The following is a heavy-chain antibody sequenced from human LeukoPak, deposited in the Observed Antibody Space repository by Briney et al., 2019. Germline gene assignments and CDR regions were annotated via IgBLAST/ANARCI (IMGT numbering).Heavy chain of an antibody. D-gene: IGHD3-10*01. Sequence: ASVKVSCKASGYTFTSYGISWVRQAPGQGLEWMGWISAYNSNTNYAQKLQGRVTMTTDTSTSTAYMELRSLRSDDTAVYYCARCMVRGANRGYYYYGMDVWGQGTTVTVSS. CDR1: GYTFTSYG. J-gene: IGHJ6*02. CDR3: ARCMVRGANRGYYYYGMDV. V-gene: IGHV1-18*01. CDR2: ISAYNSNT.